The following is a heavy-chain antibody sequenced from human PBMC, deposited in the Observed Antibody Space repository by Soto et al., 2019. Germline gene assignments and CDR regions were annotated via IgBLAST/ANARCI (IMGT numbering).Heavy chain of an antibody. CDR3: ARDLTTVTNAFDI. CDR2: IYHSGST. D-gene: IGHD4-17*01. J-gene: IGHJ3*02. CDR1: GGSISSNGFGNC. V-gene: IGHV4-31*03. Sequence: PSETLSLTCTVSGGSISSNGFGNCWSWIRQLPGKGLEWIGYIYHSGSTYYNPPLESRVTISVDTSKNQFSLRLSSVTAADTAVYYCARDLTTVTNAFDIWGQGTMVTVSS.